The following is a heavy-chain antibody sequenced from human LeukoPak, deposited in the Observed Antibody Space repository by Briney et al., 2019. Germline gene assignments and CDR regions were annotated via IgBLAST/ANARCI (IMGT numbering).Heavy chain of an antibody. CDR3: ARGRYCSSISCRTELDY. Sequence: GRSLRLSCAASGFTFSSYGMHWVRQAPGKGLEWVAVISYDGSNKYYADSVKGRFTISRDNSKNTLYLQMNSLRAEDTAVYYCARGRYCSSISCRTELDYWGQGTLVTVSS. J-gene: IGHJ4*02. CDR2: ISYDGSNK. D-gene: IGHD2-2*01. V-gene: IGHV3-30*03. CDR1: GFTFSSYG.